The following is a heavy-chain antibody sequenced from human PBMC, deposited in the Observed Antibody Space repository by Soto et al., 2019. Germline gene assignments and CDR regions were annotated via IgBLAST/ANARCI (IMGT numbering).Heavy chain of an antibody. J-gene: IGHJ6*03. CDR3: ARDLYYGSGSPHYYYYYMDV. CDR1: GGSISSGGYY. Sequence: PSETLCLTCTVSGGSISSGGYYWSWIRQHPGKGLEWIGYIYYSGSTYYNPSLKSRVTISVDTSKDQFSLKLSSVTAADTAVYYCARDLYYGSGSPHYYYYYMDVWGKGTTVTVSS. D-gene: IGHD3-10*01. CDR2: IYYSGST. V-gene: IGHV4-31*03.